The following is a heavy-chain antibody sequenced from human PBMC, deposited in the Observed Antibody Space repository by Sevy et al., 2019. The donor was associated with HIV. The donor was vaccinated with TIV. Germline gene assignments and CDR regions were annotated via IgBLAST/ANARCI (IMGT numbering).Heavy chain of an antibody. D-gene: IGHD5-12*01. CDR2: INPSGGST. J-gene: IGHJ4*02. CDR3: ARSRQGGGYDPDYYFDY. V-gene: IGHV1-46*01. Sequence: ASVKVSCKASGYTFTSYYMHWVRQAPGQGLEWMGIINPSGGSTSYAQKFQGRVTMTRDTSTSTVYMELSSLRSEDTAVYYCARSRQGGGYDPDYYFDYWGQGTLVTVSS. CDR1: GYTFTSYY.